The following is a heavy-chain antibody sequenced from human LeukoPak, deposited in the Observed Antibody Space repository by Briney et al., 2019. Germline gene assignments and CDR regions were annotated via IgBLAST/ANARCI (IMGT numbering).Heavy chain of an antibody. J-gene: IGHJ4*02. CDR3: ARSSIIAAAGPYYFDY. CDR1: GGTFSSYA. D-gene: IGHD6-13*01. Sequence: GASVKVSCKASGGTFSSYATSWVRQAPGQGLEWMGGIIPIFGTVNYAQKFQGRVTITADKSTSTAYMELSSLRSDDTAVYYCARSSIIAAAGPYYFDYWGQGTLVTVSS. V-gene: IGHV1-69*06. CDR2: IIPIFGTV.